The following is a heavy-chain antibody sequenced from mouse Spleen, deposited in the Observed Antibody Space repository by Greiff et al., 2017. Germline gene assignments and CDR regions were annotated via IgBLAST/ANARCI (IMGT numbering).Heavy chain of an antibody. CDR3: ARNPLLLRYFDY. D-gene: IGHD1-1*01. Sequence: VKLMESGPGLVQPSQSLSITCTVSGFSLTSYGVHWVRQSPGKGLEWLGVIWSGGSTDYNAAFISRLSISKDNSKSQVFFKMNSLQADDTAIYYCARNPLLLRYFDYWGQGTTLTVSS. CDR1: GFSLTSYG. CDR2: IWSGGST. J-gene: IGHJ2*01. V-gene: IGHV2-2*01.